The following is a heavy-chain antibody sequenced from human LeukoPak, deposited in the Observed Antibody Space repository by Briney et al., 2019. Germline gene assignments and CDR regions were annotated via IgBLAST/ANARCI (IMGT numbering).Heavy chain of an antibody. Sequence: ASVKVSCKASGYTFTSYGISWVRQAPGQGLEWMGWISAYNGNANYAQKLQGRVTMTTDTSTSTAYMELRSLRSDDTAVYYCARDRRSGWYYYYYGMDVWGQGTTVTVSS. CDR1: GYTFTSYG. CDR3: ARDRRSGWYYYYYGMDV. CDR2: ISAYNGNA. D-gene: IGHD6-19*01. V-gene: IGHV1-18*01. J-gene: IGHJ6*02.